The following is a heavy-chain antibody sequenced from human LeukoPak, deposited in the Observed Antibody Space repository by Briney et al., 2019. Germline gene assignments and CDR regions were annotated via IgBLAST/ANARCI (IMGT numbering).Heavy chain of an antibody. J-gene: IGHJ6*02. CDR2: IWYDGSNK. CDR1: GFTFSSYG. Sequence: GGSLRLSCAASGFTFSSYGMHWVRQAPGKGLEWVAVIWYDGSNKYYADSVKGRFTISRDNSKNTLYLQMNSLRAEVTAVYYCARETPPGYYGSGPSYYYYGMDVWGQGTTVTVSS. D-gene: IGHD3-10*01. V-gene: IGHV3-33*01. CDR3: ARETPPGYYGSGPSYYYYGMDV.